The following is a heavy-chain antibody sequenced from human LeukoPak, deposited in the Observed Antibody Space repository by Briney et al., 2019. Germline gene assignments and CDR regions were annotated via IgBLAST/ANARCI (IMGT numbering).Heavy chain of an antibody. D-gene: IGHD1-1*01. V-gene: IGHV3-21*01. J-gene: IGHJ3*02. CDR1: GFTFSSYS. Sequence: GGSLRLSCAASGFTFSSYSMSWVRQAPGKGLEWVSSISSSSSYIYYADSVKGRFTISRDNAKNSLYLQMNSLRAEDTAVYYCARRRVPERHRAPYDAFDIWGQGTMVTVSS. CDR3: ARRRVPERHRAPYDAFDI. CDR2: ISSSSSYI.